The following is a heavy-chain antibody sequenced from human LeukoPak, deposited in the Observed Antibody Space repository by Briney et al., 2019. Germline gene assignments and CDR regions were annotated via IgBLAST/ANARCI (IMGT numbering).Heavy chain of an antibody. Sequence: GGSLRLSCAAFGFTFSSYSMNWVRQAPGKGLEWVSYISSSSSTIYYADSVKGRFTISRDNAKNSLYLQMNSLRAEDTAVYYCARQWYYYDSSGYYYDAFDIWGQGTMVTVSS. J-gene: IGHJ3*02. CDR3: ARQWYYYDSSGYYYDAFDI. D-gene: IGHD3-22*01. CDR2: ISSSSSTI. V-gene: IGHV3-48*04. CDR1: GFTFSSYS.